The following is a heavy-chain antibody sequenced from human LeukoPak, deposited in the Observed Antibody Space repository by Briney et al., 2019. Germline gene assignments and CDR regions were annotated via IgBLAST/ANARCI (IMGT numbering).Heavy chain of an antibody. CDR3: AKGYRYCSGVSCYSYYHGMDV. CDR1: GFTFSDYY. J-gene: IGHJ6*02. V-gene: IGHV3-11*05. Sequence: PGGSLRLSCAASGFTFSDYYMSWIRQAPGKGLEWVSYISSSSSYTNYADSVKGRFTISRDNAKNSLYLQMNSLRAEDTAVYYCAKGYRYCSGVSCYSYYHGMDVWGQGTTVTVSS. D-gene: IGHD2-15*01. CDR2: ISSSSSYT.